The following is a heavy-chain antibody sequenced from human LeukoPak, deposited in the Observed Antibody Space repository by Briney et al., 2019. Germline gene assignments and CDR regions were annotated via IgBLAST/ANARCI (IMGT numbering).Heavy chain of an antibody. Sequence: GGSLRLSCAASGFTFSSYWMSWVRQAPGKGLEWVANIKQDGSEEYYVDSVKGRFTISRDNAKNSLYLQMNSLRAEDTAVYYCARDSDYYDSSGPNWFDPWGQGTLVTVSS. CDR2: IKQDGSEE. J-gene: IGHJ5*02. CDR1: GFTFSSYW. CDR3: ARDSDYYDSSGPNWFDP. D-gene: IGHD3-22*01. V-gene: IGHV3-7*01.